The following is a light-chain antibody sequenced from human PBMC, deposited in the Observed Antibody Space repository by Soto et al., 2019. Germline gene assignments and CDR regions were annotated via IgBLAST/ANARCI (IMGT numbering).Light chain of an antibody. Sequence: QSVLIQPPSVSGSPGQSVTISCTGTSSDVGSYDFVSWYQHHPGTVPKPMIYNVSTQPSGVPDRFSGSKSGSTASMTISGLQAEDEADFQCCSYTSSVTYVFATGTKLTVL. V-gene: IGLV2-18*02. CDR2: NVS. CDR1: SSDVGSYDF. J-gene: IGLJ1*01. CDR3: CSYTSSVTYV.